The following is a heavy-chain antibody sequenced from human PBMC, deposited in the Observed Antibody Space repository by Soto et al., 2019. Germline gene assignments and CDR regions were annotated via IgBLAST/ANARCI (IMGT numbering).Heavy chain of an antibody. J-gene: IGHJ4*02. V-gene: IGHV3-15*07. D-gene: IGHD6-19*01. Sequence: EVQLVASGGGLVKPGGSLRVSCAASGFIFTDAWMNWVRQAPGKGLEWVGRIKSKSDGGTTDYAAPVKGRFTISRDDSKNTLYLQLNSLKPEDTAVYYCTTRGWHDYWGQGTLVTVSS. CDR1: GFIFTDAW. CDR2: IKSKSDGGTT. CDR3: TTRGWHDY.